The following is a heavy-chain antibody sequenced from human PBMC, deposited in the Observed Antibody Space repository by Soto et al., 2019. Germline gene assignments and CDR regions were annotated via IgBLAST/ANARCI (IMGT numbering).Heavy chain of an antibody. CDR3: ARDSPERAILSSYYYYGMDV. J-gene: IGHJ6*02. Sequence: QVQLVQSGAEVKKPGASVKVSCKASGYTFTSYGISCVRQAPGQGLEWMGWISAYNGNTNYAQKLQGRVTMTTDTSTSTAYMELRSLRSDDTAVYYCARDSPERAILSSYYYYGMDVWGQGTTVTVSS. CDR2: ISAYNGNT. V-gene: IGHV1-18*01. CDR1: GYTFTSYG. D-gene: IGHD3-3*02.